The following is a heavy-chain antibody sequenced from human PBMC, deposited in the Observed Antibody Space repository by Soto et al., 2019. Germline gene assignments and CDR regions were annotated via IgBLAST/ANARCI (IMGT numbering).Heavy chain of an antibody. Sequence: QLQLQESGPGLVKPSETLSLTCTVSGGSISSSSYYWGWIRQPPGKGLEWIGSIYYSGSTYYNPSLKSLVTISVDKCKNQFSLKLSSVTAADTAVYYCARRGGYDWRFVGWFDPWGQGTLVTVSS. CDR1: GGSISSSSYY. V-gene: IGHV4-39*01. D-gene: IGHD5-12*01. CDR2: IYYSGST. J-gene: IGHJ5*02. CDR3: ARRGGYDWRFVGWFDP.